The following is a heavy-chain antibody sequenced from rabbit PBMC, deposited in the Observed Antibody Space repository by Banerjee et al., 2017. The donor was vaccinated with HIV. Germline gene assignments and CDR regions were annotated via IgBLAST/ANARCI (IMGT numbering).Heavy chain of an antibody. Sequence: CINSSSRNVVYASWATGRFTISRSTSLNTVDLKMTSLTVADTATYFCARSIAGYAGYGYAKSVNAFDPWGQGTLVTV. V-gene: IGHV1S43*01. CDR2: INSSSRNV. CDR3: ARSIAGYAGYGYAKSVNAFDP. D-gene: IGHD6-1*01. J-gene: IGHJ2*01.